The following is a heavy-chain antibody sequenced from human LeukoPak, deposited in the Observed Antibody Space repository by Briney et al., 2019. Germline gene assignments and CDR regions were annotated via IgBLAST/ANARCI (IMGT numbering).Heavy chain of an antibody. V-gene: IGHV1-8*03. CDR3: ARGPKSPYCSSTSCAVGRNWFDP. Sequence: ASVKVSCKASGYTFTSYDINWVRQATGQGLEWMGWMNPNSGNTGYAQKFQGRVTITRNTSISTAYMELSSLRSEDTAVYYCARGPKSPYCSSTSCAVGRNWFDPWGQGTLVTVSS. J-gene: IGHJ5*02. D-gene: IGHD2-2*01. CDR2: MNPNSGNT. CDR1: GYTFTSYD.